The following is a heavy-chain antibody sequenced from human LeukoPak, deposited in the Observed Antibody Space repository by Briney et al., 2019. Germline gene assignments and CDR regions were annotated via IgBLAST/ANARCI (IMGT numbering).Heavy chain of an antibody. CDR2: ISPTGSTT. CDR3: ARKTGMTGEAFDY. V-gene: IGHV3-74*01. J-gene: IGHJ4*02. D-gene: IGHD1-1*01. Sequence: GGSLRLSCTASGFSFSGHWMHWARQLPGKGLVWVSRISPTGSTTSYADSVKGRFTVSRDNAKNTLYLQVNNLRAEDTAVYYCARKTGMTGEAFDYWGQGTLVTVSS. CDR1: GFSFSGHW.